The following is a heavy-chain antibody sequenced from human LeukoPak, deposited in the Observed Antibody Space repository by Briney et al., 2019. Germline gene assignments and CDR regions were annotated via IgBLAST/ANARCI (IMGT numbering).Heavy chain of an antibody. CDR2: ICSSSSYI. Sequence: GGSLRLSCAASGFTFSSYSMNWVRQAPGKGLEWVSSICSSSSYIYYADSVKGRFTTSRDNAKNSLYLQMNSLRAEDTAVYYCAILPRVATTYYYYYGMDVWGQGTTVTVSS. V-gene: IGHV3-21*01. D-gene: IGHD5-12*01. CDR3: AILPRVATTYYYYYGMDV. CDR1: GFTFSSYS. J-gene: IGHJ6*02.